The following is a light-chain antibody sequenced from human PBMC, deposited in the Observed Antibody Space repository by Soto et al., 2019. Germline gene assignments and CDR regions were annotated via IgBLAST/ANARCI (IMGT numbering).Light chain of an antibody. V-gene: IGKV3-20*01. CDR1: QSVSSSY. J-gene: IGKJ2*01. CDR3: QQYGSSPLYVTYGRSGYT. Sequence: EIVLTQSPGTLSLSPGERATLSCRASQSVSSSYLAWYQQKPGQAPRLLIYGASSRATGIPDRFSGSGSGTDFTLTISRLEPEDFAVYYCQQYGSSPLYVTYGRSGYTFGQGTKLEIK. CDR2: GAS.